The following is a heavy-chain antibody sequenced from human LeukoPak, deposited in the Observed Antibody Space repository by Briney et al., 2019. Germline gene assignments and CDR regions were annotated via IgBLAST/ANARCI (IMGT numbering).Heavy chain of an antibody. Sequence: SETLSLTCTVSGGSISSNTYYWDWIRQPPGKGLDCIGSIYYGGSTYYNPSLKSRVIISVDTSKNQFSLKLSSVTAADTAVYYCARAYYYASSAFDIWGQGTMVTVSS. J-gene: IGHJ3*02. CDR1: GGSISSNTYY. D-gene: IGHD3-22*01. CDR3: ARAYYYASSAFDI. CDR2: IYYGGST. V-gene: IGHV4-39*01.